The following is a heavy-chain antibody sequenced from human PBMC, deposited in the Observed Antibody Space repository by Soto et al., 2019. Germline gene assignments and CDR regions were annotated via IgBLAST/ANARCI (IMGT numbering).Heavy chain of an antibody. CDR1: GYTFTNHD. Sequence: QVQLVQSGAEVKEPGASVKVSCKASGYTFTNHDISWVRQAPGQGLEWMGRISTYNGNTNYAQKFQGRVTVTTDTSTSTAYMELRNLRSDDAAVYYCARVDWNFWGQGTLVSVSS. D-gene: IGHD3-9*01. CDR3: ARVDWNF. J-gene: IGHJ4*02. V-gene: IGHV1-18*01. CDR2: ISTYNGNT.